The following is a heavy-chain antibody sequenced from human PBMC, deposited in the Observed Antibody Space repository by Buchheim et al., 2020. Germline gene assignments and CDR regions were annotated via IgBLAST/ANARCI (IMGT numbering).Heavy chain of an antibody. V-gene: IGHV4-34*01. D-gene: IGHD1-7*01. Sequence: QVQLQQWGAGLLKPSETLSLTCAVYGGSFSGYYWSWIRQPPGKGLEWIGEINHSGSTNYNPSLKSRVTIPVVTSKNQFPLKLSSVTAADTAVYYCARRYNWNSKYFDLWGRGTL. J-gene: IGHJ2*01. CDR3: ARRYNWNSKYFDL. CDR2: INHSGST. CDR1: GGSFSGYY.